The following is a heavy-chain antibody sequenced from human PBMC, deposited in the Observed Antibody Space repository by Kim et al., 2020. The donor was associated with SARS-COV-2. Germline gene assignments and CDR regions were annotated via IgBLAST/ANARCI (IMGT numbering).Heavy chain of an antibody. Sequence: SETLSLTCAVYGGSFSGYYWSWIRQPPGKGLEWIGEINHSGSTNYNPSLKSRVTISVDTSKNQFSLKLSSVTAADTAVYYCARSRDYSSSWYPGHYWGQGTLVTVSS. J-gene: IGHJ4*02. CDR2: INHSGST. CDR1: GGSFSGYY. D-gene: IGHD6-13*01. V-gene: IGHV4-34*01. CDR3: ARSRDYSSSWYPGHY.